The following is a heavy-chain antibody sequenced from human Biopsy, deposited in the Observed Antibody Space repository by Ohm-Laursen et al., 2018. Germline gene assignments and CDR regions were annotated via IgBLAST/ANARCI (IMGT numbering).Heavy chain of an antibody. D-gene: IGHD1-26*01. J-gene: IGHJ3*01. V-gene: IGHV3-48*03. Sequence: SLRLSCTASGFVFNLYEMNWVRQAPGKGMEWISYIYGGGSPVSYADSVKGRFTISRDNAQNSLYLHMNSLRAEDTAVYYCARLNSGTYDASDLWGQGTMVIVSS. CDR3: ARLNSGTYDASDL. CDR1: GFVFNLYE. CDR2: IYGGGSPV.